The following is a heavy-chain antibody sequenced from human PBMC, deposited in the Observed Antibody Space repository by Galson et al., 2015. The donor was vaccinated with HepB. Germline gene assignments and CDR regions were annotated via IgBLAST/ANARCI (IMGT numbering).Heavy chain of an antibody. D-gene: IGHD4-11*01. CDR1: RGSISSVRHY. CDR3: AKGATRADGMDV. Sequence: ETLSLTCTVSRGSISSVRHYWSWIRQPPGKGLEWIGYMYYSGNTNYNPSLKSRVTISVDTSKNQFSLQLRSVTAADTAVYYCAKGATRADGMDVWGQGTTVTVSS. V-gene: IGHV4-61*01. CDR2: MYYSGNT. J-gene: IGHJ6*02.